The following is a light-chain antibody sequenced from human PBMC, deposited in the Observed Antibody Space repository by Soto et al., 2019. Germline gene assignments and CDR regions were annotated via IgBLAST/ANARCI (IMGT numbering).Light chain of an antibody. CDR3: QQTYSVPWT. J-gene: IGKJ1*01. CDR2: AAS. V-gene: IGKV1-39*01. Sequence: DIQMTPTPSSLSASVGDRVTITCRASRTLSSDINWYQQKPGQAPKFLIYAASSLHSGVPSRFSGSGSGTDFTLTISDLQPEDSATYYCQQTYSVPWTFGQGTKVEV. CDR1: RTLSSD.